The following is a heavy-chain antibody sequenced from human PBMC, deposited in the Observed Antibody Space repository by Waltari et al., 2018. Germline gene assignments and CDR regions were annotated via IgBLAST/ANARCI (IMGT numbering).Heavy chain of an antibody. V-gene: IGHV2-5*01. CDR2: IYWNDDK. CDR1: GFSLSTSGVG. Sequence: QITLKESGPTLVKPTQTLTLTCTFSGFSLSTSGVGLGWLRQPPGKALEWLALIYWNDDKRYSPSLKSRLTITKDTSKNQVVLTMTNMDPVDTATYYCAHSGYSSSSYWFDPWGQGTLVTVSS. J-gene: IGHJ5*02. D-gene: IGHD6-6*01. CDR3: AHSGYSSSSYWFDP.